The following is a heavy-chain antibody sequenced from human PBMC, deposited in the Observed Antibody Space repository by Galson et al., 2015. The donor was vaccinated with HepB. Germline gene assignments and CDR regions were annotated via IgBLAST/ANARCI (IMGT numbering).Heavy chain of an antibody. CDR2: INHRGST. CDR1: GGSFSGYY. Sequence: SETLSLTCAVYGGSFSGYYWNWIRQPPGKGLEWIGEINHRGSTNYNSSLKSRVTISVDTSKNQFSLKLSSVTAADTAVYYCARGPHRQYVWGSFRYLLWGQGTLVTVSS. J-gene: IGHJ4*02. V-gene: IGHV4-34*01. CDR3: ARGPHRQYVWGSFRYLL. D-gene: IGHD3-16*02.